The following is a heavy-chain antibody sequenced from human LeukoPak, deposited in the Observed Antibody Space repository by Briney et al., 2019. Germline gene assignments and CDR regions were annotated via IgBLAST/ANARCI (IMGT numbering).Heavy chain of an antibody. CDR1: GFTFSSYA. CDR3: ARGAAVFYGMDV. CDR2: IYSGGST. Sequence: HPGGSLRLSCAASGFTFSSYAMNWVCQAPGKGLEWVSVIYSGGSTYYADSVKGRFTISRDNSKNTLYLQMNSLRAEDTAVYYCARGAAVFYGMDVWGQGTTVTVSS. D-gene: IGHD6-13*01. V-gene: IGHV3-53*01. J-gene: IGHJ6*02.